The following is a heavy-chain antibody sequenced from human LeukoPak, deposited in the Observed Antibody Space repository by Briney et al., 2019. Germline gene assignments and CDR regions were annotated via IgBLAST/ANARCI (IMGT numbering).Heavy chain of an antibody. J-gene: IGHJ3*02. D-gene: IGHD5-18*01. CDR2: IIPIFGTA. Sequence: GASVKVSCKASGGTFSSYAIGWVRQAPGQGLEWMGGIIPIFGTANYAQKFQGRVTITADESTSTAYMELSSLRSEDTAVYYCATADVDTAMVIAFDIWGQGTMVTVSS. CDR3: ATADVDTAMVIAFDI. V-gene: IGHV1-69*13. CDR1: GGTFSSYA.